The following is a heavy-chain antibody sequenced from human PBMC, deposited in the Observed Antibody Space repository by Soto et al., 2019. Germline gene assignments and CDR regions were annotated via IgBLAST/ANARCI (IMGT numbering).Heavy chain of an antibody. CDR3: ARGIQEGFDS. D-gene: IGHD5-18*01. CDR2: IYYNGIT. V-gene: IGHV4-30-4*01. J-gene: IGHJ5*01. Sequence: QVSLQESGPGLVKPSQTLSLTCFVSGDSITNGDYYWSWIRQPPGKDLEWIAYIYYNGITHYNPSLKRRVTISLDPSKNHFSLKMTSVTDTDTAVYSCARGIQEGFDSWGQGTLVTVSS. CDR1: GDSITNGDYY.